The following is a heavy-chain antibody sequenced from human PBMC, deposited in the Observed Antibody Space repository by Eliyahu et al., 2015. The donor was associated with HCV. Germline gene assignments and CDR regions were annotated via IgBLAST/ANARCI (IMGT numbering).Heavy chain of an antibody. D-gene: IGHD1-26*01. Sequence: QVQLVQSGAEVKKPGASVKVSCEASGYTFINXGVTWVRQAPGQGLEWMGWISPYNGDTRYAQRFQGRVAMTTDTSTSTAYMEVKSLRSDDTAVYYCARDDQSRSYSYWGQGTLVTVSS. V-gene: IGHV1-18*01. CDR1: GYTFINXG. CDR2: ISPYNGDT. CDR3: ARDDQSRSYSY. J-gene: IGHJ4*02.